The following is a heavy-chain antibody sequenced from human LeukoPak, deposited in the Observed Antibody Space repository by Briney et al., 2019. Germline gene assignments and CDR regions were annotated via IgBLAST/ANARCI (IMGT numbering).Heavy chain of an antibody. CDR3: ASRSTYYYGSGSYFWSY. Sequence: SETLSLTCTVSGGSITTSSTYYWGWIRQPPGKGLEWIGSIYYDGSTYYNVSLESRVTISVDTSKNHFSLKVNSVTAADTAVYYCASRSTYYYGSGSYFWSYWGQGTLVTVSS. D-gene: IGHD3-10*01. J-gene: IGHJ4*02. V-gene: IGHV4-39*02. CDR1: GGSITTSSTYY. CDR2: IYYDGST.